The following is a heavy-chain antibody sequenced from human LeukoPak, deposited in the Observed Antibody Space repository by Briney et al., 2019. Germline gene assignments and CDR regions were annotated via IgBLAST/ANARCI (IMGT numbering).Heavy chain of an antibody. D-gene: IGHD6-6*01. J-gene: IGHJ1*01. Sequence: GGSLRLACAVSGFSFSGYAMIWVRQAPGKGLEWVSTLDGGGSKAYYADSVRGRFTISRDTSDNTLYLQMNSLRAEDTAVCYCARDLSSSSTAYFQHWGQGTLVTVSS. CDR1: GFSFSGYA. CDR2: LDGGGSKA. CDR3: ARDLSSSSTAYFQH. V-gene: IGHV3-23*01.